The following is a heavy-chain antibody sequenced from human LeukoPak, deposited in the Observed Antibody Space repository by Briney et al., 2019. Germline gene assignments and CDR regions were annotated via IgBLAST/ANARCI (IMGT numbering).Heavy chain of an antibody. CDR1: GGSFSGYY. CDR3: ATSGYDPLYYYYMDV. J-gene: IGHJ6*03. Sequence: SETLSLTCAVYGGSFSGYYWSWIRQPPGMGLEWIGEINHSGSTNYNPSLKSRVTISVDTSKNQFSLKLSSVTAADTAVYYCATSGYDPLYYYYMDVWGKGTTVTISS. CDR2: INHSGST. D-gene: IGHD5-12*01. V-gene: IGHV4-34*01.